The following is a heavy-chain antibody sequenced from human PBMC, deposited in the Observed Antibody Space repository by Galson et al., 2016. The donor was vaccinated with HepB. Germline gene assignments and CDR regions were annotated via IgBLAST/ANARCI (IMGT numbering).Heavy chain of an antibody. V-gene: IGHV1-69*13. D-gene: IGHD6-13*01. Sequence: SVKVSCKASGGTFSSYAINWVRQAPGQGLEWMGGIIPMFGTTIYAQKFQGRVTITADESTSTAYMELSSLRSEDTAVYYCARDQGDVRQLVPGDPWGQGTLVTVSS. CDR3: ARDQGDVRQLVPGDP. CDR2: IIPMFGTT. CDR1: GGTFSSYA. J-gene: IGHJ5*02.